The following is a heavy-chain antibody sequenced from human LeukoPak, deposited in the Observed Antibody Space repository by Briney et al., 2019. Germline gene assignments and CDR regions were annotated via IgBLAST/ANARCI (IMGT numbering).Heavy chain of an antibody. V-gene: IGHV4-34*01. CDR2: INHSGST. CDR1: GGSFSGYY. J-gene: IGHJ4*02. D-gene: IGHD6-13*01. Sequence: SETLSLTCAVYGGSFSGYYWSWIRQPPGKGLEWIGEINHSGSTNYNPSLKSRVTISVGTSKNQFSLKLSSVTAADTAVYYCARGIAAAGYWGQGTLVTVSS. CDR3: ARGIAAAGY.